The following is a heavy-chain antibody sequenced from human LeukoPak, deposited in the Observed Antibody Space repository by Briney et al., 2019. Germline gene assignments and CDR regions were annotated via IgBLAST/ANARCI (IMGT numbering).Heavy chain of an antibody. CDR3: ARRGSSGCFDF. V-gene: IGHV3-30-3*01. CDR1: GFTFSRYA. J-gene: IGHJ4*02. Sequence: GGSLRLSRAASGFTFSRYAMHWVRQAPGKGLEWVAVMSHDGSNEYYGDSVKGRFTISRDNSKNTLFLQMHSLRVEDTATYYCARRGSSGCFDFWGQGTLVTVSS. D-gene: IGHD6-19*01. CDR2: MSHDGSNE.